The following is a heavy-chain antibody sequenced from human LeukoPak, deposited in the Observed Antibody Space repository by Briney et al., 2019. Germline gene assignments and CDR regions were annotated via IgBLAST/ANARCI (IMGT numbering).Heavy chain of an antibody. D-gene: IGHD3-10*01. CDR2: IYYSGGA. CDR1: NDSIGTTTYY. Sequence: SETLSLTCTVSNDSIGTTTYYWGWIRQSPGQGLEWIGTIYYSGGAYYNPSLKSRVTISVDTSKNQFSLKLSSVTATDTALYYCARHGYYYASGPLFDYWGRGTLVTVSS. CDR3: ARHGYYYASGPLFDY. J-gene: IGHJ4*02. V-gene: IGHV4-39*01.